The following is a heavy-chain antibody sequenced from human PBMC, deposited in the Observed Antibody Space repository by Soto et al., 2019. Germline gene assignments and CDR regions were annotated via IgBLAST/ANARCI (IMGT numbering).Heavy chain of an antibody. CDR2: IWHDGSNK. CDR1: GFTFKSYA. V-gene: IGHV3-33*07. D-gene: IGHD3-3*01. Sequence: PGGSLRLSCAASGFTFKSYAMYWVRQAPGKGLEWVAAIWHDGSNKYYGDTVKGRFTISRDNSRNTLHLQMNSLRAEDAAVYYCARSSGYYIGGVDYWGQGALVTVSS. J-gene: IGHJ4*02. CDR3: ARSSGYYIGGVDY.